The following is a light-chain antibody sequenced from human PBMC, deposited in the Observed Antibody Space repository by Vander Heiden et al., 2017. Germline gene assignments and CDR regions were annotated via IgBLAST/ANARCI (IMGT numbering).Light chain of an antibody. CDR3: QQRINSLIT. Sequence: EIVLTQSPATLSLSPGERATLSCRASQSVSSYLAWYQQRPGQAPRLLIYDASNRATGIPARFSGSGSGTDFTLTIRNLEPEDFAVYYCQQRINSLITFGGGTKVEIK. J-gene: IGKJ4*01. V-gene: IGKV3-11*01. CDR1: QSVSSY. CDR2: DAS.